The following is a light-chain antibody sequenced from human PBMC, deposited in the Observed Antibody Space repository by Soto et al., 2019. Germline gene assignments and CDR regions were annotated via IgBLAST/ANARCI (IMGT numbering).Light chain of an antibody. V-gene: IGLV2-8*01. J-gene: IGLJ3*02. CDR1: SRDVGGYNY. CDR2: EVS. Sequence: QSVLTQPPSASGSRGQSVTISCTGTSRDVGGYNYVSWYQQYPGKAPKLMIYEVSKWPSGVPDRFSGSKSGNTASLTVSGLQAEDEADYYCSSYAGSNNWVFGGGTKVTVL. CDR3: SSYAGSNNWV.